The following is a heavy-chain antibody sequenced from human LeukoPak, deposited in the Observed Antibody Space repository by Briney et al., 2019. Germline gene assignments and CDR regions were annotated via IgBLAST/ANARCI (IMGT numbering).Heavy chain of an antibody. CDR2: IYTSGST. V-gene: IGHV4-4*07. Sequence: PSETLSLTCTVSGGSISSYYWSWIRQPAGKGLEWIGRIYTSGSTNYNPSLKSRVTMSVDTSKNQFSLKLSSVTAADAAVYYCARLRITIFGVVIIPVAFDIWGQGTMVTVSS. J-gene: IGHJ3*02. D-gene: IGHD3-3*01. CDR3: ARLRITIFGVVIIPVAFDI. CDR1: GGSISSYY.